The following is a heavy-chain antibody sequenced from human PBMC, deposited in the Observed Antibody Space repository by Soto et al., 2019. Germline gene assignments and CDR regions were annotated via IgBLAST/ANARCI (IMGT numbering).Heavy chain of an antibody. J-gene: IGHJ6*03. CDR1: GDSVSSNSAA. D-gene: IGHD6-6*01. CDR3: ASGLGYSSSSPWDYYYYYMDV. Sequence: SQTLSLTCAISGDSVSSNSAAWNWIRQSPSRGLEWLGRTYYRSKWYKDYAVSVKSRITINPDTSKNQFSLQLNSVTPEDTAVYYCASGLGYSSSSPWDYYYYYMDVWGKGTTVTVSS. V-gene: IGHV6-1*01. CDR2: TYYRSKWYK.